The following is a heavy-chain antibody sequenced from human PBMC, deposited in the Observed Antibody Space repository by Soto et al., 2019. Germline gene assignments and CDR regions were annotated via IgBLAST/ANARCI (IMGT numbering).Heavy chain of an antibody. Sequence: EVQLLESGGGLVQPGGSLRLSCAASGFTFNNYAIGWVRQAPGKGLEWVSTITGSGDSAYYADSVKGRFIISRDNSKNTLYMQMHSLGAEDSAIYYCAKGRGTNYDYHMDGWGGGTTVTVSS. J-gene: IGHJ6*03. CDR2: ITGSGDSA. CDR3: AKGRGTNYDYHMDG. V-gene: IGHV3-23*01. D-gene: IGHD1-26*01. CDR1: GFTFNNYA.